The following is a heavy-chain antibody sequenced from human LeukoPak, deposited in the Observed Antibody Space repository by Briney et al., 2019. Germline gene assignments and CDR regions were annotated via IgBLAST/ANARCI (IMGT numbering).Heavy chain of an antibody. V-gene: IGHV3-74*01. CDR2: INSDGSST. J-gene: IGHJ6*02. CDR3: ARDRLGSYYYYYYYGMDV. CDR1: GFTFSSYW. Sequence: GGSLRLSCAASGFTFSSYWMHWVRQAPGKGLVWVSRINSDGSSTSYVDSVKGRFTISRDNAKNTLYLQMNSLRAEDTAVYYCARDRLGSYYYYYYYGMDVWGQGTTVTVSS. D-gene: IGHD3-10*01.